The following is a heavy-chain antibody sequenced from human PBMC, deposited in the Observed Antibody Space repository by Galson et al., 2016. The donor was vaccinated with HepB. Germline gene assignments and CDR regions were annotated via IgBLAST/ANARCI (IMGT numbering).Heavy chain of an antibody. CDR2: ISGDDGST. Sequence: SLRLSCAASGFTFGRYAMSWVRQAPGKGLEWVSAISGDDGSTYYAGSVQGRFTSSRDRSTNTMYLQMNSLRTDDTAVYYCARFTQEWLDRVYYFDYWGQGTLVTVSS. CDR3: ARFTQEWLDRVYYFDY. CDR1: GFTFGRYA. V-gene: IGHV3-23*01. D-gene: IGHD6-19*01. J-gene: IGHJ4*02.